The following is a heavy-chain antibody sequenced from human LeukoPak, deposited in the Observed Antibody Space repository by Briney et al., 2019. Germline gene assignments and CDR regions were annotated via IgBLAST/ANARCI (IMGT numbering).Heavy chain of an antibody. D-gene: IGHD1-26*01. J-gene: IGHJ4*02. V-gene: IGHV3-23*01. Sequence: GGSLRLSCAASGFTFSSYAMSWVRQAPGKGLEWVSGVSGSGDSTYYADSVKGRSTISRDNSKNTLYLQMNSLRVEDSAVYYCAKGSRASRPYYFDFWGQGTLVTVSS. CDR2: VSGSGDST. CDR3: AKGSRASRPYYFDF. CDR1: GFTFSSYA.